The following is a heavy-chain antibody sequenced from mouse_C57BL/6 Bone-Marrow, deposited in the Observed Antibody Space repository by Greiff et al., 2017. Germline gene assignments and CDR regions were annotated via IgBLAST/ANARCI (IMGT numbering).Heavy chain of an antibody. CDR1: GFTFSSYA. V-gene: IGHV5-4*01. Sequence: EVQGVESGGGLVKPGGSLKLSCAASGFTFSSYAMSWVRQTPEKRLEWVATISDGGSYTYYPDNVKGRFTISRDNAKNNLYLQMSHLKSEDTAMYYCARGLGPDYYAMDYWGQGTSVTVSS. J-gene: IGHJ4*01. CDR3: ARGLGPDYYAMDY. D-gene: IGHD4-1*01. CDR2: ISDGGSYT.